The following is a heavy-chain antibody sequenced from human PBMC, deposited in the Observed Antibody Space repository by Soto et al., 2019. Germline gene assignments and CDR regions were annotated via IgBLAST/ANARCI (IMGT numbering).Heavy chain of an antibody. Sequence: PGGSLRLSCAASGFTFSSYSMNWVRQAPGKGLEWVSYISSSSSTIYYADSVKGRFTISRDNAKNSLYLQMNSLRAEDTAVYYCARDFYDILAGYRQGTDYWGQGTLVTVSS. CDR3: ARDFYDILAGYRQGTDY. D-gene: IGHD3-9*01. CDR2: ISSSSSTI. CDR1: GFTFSSYS. V-gene: IGHV3-48*01. J-gene: IGHJ4*02.